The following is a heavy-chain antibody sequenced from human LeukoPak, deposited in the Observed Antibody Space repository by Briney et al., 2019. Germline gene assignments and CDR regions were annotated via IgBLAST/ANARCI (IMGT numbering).Heavy chain of an antibody. J-gene: IGHJ5*02. CDR3: ARSPTYYYGSGSYYWFDP. CDR2: MNPNSGNT. Sequence: GASVKVSCKASGYTFTSYDINWVRQATGQGLEWMGWMNPNSGNTGYAQKFQGRVTMTRNTSISTAYMELSSLRSEDTAVYYCARSPTYYYGSGSYYWFDPWGRGTLVTVSS. V-gene: IGHV1-8*01. CDR1: GYTFTSYD. D-gene: IGHD3-10*01.